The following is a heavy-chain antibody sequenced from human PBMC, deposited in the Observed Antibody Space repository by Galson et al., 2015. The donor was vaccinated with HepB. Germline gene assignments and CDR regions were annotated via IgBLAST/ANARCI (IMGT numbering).Heavy chain of an antibody. Sequence: SAKVSCKASGYTFTAYAIHWVRQAPGQRLEWMGWINPGNVNTEYSQKFQGRLTITRDTSASTAYMELRSLRSEDTAVYYCARDLNGRWQRISYYYDYGMDVWGQGTTVIVSS. J-gene: IGHJ6*02. CDR1: GYTFTAYA. D-gene: IGHD4-23*01. CDR2: INPGNVNT. V-gene: IGHV1-3*01. CDR3: ARDLNGRWQRISYYYDYGMDV.